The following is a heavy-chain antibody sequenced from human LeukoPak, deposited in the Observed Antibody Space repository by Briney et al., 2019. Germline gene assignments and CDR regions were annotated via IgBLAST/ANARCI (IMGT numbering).Heavy chain of an antibody. CDR2: INPSGGGT. J-gene: IGHJ3*02. Sequence: ASVKVSCKASGYTFTSYYMHWVRQAPGQGLEWMGIINPSGGGTSYAQKFQGRVTMTRGTSTSTVYMELSSLRSEDTAVYYCARANHYDILTGYSDDAFDIWGQGTMVTVSS. V-gene: IGHV1-46*01. D-gene: IGHD3-9*01. CDR1: GYTFTSYY. CDR3: ARANHYDILTGYSDDAFDI.